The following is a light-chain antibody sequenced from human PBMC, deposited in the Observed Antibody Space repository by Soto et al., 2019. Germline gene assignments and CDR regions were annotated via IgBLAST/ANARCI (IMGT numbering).Light chain of an antibody. J-gene: IGKJ4*01. CDR3: QQRHTWPLT. CDR2: DAS. V-gene: IGKV3-11*01. Sequence: EIVLTQSPATLSLSPGDRATLSCRASQSVSNYLAWYQQKPGQSPRLLIYDASNRATGIPPRFSGSGSGTDFTLTISNLEPEDLAVYYCQQRHTWPLTFGGGTKVDIK. CDR1: QSVSNY.